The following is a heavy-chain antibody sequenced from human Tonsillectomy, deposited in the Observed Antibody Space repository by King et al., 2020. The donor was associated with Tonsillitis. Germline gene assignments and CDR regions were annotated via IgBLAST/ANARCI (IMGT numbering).Heavy chain of an antibody. Sequence: VQLVESGGGLIQPGGSLRLSCAASGFNVMNNHMNWVRQAPGTGLEWVSVIYSDDNTYHADSVKGRFTISRDNSKNTVFLRMNSLRAEDTAVYYCARENGAGHNGFDIWGRGTMVTVSS. CDR2: IYSDDNT. J-gene: IGHJ3*02. CDR1: GFNVMNNH. V-gene: IGHV3-53*01. CDR3: ARENGAGHNGFDI. D-gene: IGHD6-19*01.